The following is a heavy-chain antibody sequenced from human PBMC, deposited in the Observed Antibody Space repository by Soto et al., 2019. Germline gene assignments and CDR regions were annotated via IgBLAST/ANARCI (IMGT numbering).Heavy chain of an antibody. CDR1: GGTLSSYA. Sequence: SGEVCCKASGGTLSSYAMSLVRQAPGQGLEWMGGMIPIFGTANYAQKLHGRVTITAYEATSTAYMELSRLRSEDTAVYYCASSTQRLFRQWEIPSFDPWGQGTMVTFSS. CDR3: ASSTQRLFRQWEIPSFDP. CDR2: MIPIFGTA. V-gene: IGHV1-69*13. J-gene: IGHJ5*02. D-gene: IGHD1-26*01.